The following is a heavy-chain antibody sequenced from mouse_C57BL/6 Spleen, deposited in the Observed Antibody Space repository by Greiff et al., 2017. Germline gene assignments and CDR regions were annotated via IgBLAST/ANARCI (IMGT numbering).Heavy chain of an antibody. CDR1: GYTFTSYW. CDR3: ARGTGTKTEN. J-gene: IGHJ2*01. V-gene: IGHV1-69*01. Sequence: QVQLQQPGAELVMPGASVKLSCKASGYTFTSYWMHWVKQRPGQGLEWIGEIDPSDSYTNYNQKFKGKSTLSVDKSSSTAYMQLSSLTSEDSAVYYCARGTGTKTENWGQGTTLTVSS. D-gene: IGHD4-1*01. CDR2: IDPSDSYT.